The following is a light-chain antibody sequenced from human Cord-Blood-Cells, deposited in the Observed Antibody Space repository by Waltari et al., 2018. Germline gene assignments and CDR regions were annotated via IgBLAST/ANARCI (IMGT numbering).Light chain of an antibody. CDR3: CSYAGSSTWV. V-gene: IGLV2-23*01. CDR2: EGS. CDR1: SSDVGSYNL. J-gene: IGLJ3*02. Sequence: QSALTHPASVSGSPGQSITISCTGTSSDVGSYNLVSWYQQHPGKAPKLMSYEGSKRRSGVSNGFSGPKSGNTASLTLSGLQAEYEADYYGCSYAGSSTWVFGGGTKLTVL.